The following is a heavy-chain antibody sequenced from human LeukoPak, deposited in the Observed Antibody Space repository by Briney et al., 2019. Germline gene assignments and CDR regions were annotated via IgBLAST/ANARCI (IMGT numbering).Heavy chain of an antibody. CDR3: ARAGGMATIPYYFDY. D-gene: IGHD5-24*01. CDR1: GYTFTSYG. J-gene: IGHJ4*02. V-gene: IGHV1-18*01. Sequence: ASVKVSCKASGYTFTSYGISWVRQAPGQGLEWMGWISAYNGNTNYAQKLQGRVTMTTDTSTSTAYMELRSLRSEDTAVYYCARAGGMATIPYYFDYWGQGTLVTVSS. CDR2: ISAYNGNT.